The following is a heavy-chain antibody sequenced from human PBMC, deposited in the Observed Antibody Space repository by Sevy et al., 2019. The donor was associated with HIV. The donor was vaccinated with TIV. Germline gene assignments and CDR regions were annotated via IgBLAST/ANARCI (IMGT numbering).Heavy chain of an antibody. D-gene: IGHD1-1*01. V-gene: IGHV3-30*04. CDR1: GFTFSYYS. CDR2: ISLDGSNK. Sequence: GGSLRLSCAASGFTFSYYSMHWVRQAPGKGLEWVATISLDGSNKHYADSVKGRFTISRDNFMSSRFLQMNGLRTEDTAVYYCALERLSSDVAEYFQNWGQGTLVTVSS. J-gene: IGHJ1*01. CDR3: ALERLSSDVAEYFQN.